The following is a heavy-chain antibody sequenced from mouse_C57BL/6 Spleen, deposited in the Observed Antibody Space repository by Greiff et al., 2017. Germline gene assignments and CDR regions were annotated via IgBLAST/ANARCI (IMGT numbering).Heavy chain of an antibody. D-gene: IGHD1-1*01. CDR3: ARGGYYGRADY. V-gene: IGHV1-26*01. CDR2: INPNNGGT. CDR1: GYTFTDYY. Sequence: EVKLQQSGPELVKPGASVKISCKASGYTFTDYYMNWVKQSHGKSLEWIGDINPNNGGTSYNQKFKGKATLTVDKSSSTAYMELRSLTSEDAAVYYCARGGYYGRADYWGQGTTLTVSS. J-gene: IGHJ2*01.